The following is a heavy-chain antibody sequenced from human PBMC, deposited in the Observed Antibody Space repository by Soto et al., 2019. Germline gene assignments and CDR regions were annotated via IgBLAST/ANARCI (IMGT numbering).Heavy chain of an antibody. D-gene: IGHD6-19*01. V-gene: IGHV3-23*01. CDR3: AKADGEQWLIPHLDN. J-gene: IGHJ1*01. Sequence: EVQLLESGGGVVQPGGSLRLSCEVSGFNFKKFAMGWVRQAPGEGLEWVSGISCCGGSTFYADSVKGRFSLARDDSKNTLSLQLNSLRVEDTAHYYCAKADGEQWLIPHLDNWGQGTQVTVS. CDR1: GFNFKKFA. CDR2: ISCCGGST.